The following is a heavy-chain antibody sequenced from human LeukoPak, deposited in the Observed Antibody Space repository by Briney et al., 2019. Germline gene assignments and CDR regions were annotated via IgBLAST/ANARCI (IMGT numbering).Heavy chain of an antibody. Sequence: SQTLSLTCTVSGGSISSGSYYWSWIRQPAGKGLEWIGRIYTSGSTNYNSSLKSRVTISIDTSKNQFSLKLSSVTAADTAVYYCARDKAVEMATIPYLVDYWGQGTLVTVSS. CDR3: ARDKAVEMATIPYLVDY. J-gene: IGHJ4*02. V-gene: IGHV4-61*02. CDR2: IYTSGST. D-gene: IGHD5-24*01. CDR1: GGSISSGSYY.